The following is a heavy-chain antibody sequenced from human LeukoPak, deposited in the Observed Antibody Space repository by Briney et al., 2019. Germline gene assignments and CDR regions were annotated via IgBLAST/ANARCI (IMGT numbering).Heavy chain of an antibody. V-gene: IGHV1-2*02. D-gene: IGHD4-17*01. J-gene: IGHJ4*02. CDR2: INPNSGGT. CDR1: GNTFTGYH. Sequence: ASVKVSCKAHGNTFTGYHIHWVRQAPGPGLEWMGWINPNSGGTNYAQKFQGRVTMTRDTSISTAYMELSRLTSDDTAVYYCARAMMTSVSMGDYWGQGTLVTVSS. CDR3: ARAMMTSVSMGDY.